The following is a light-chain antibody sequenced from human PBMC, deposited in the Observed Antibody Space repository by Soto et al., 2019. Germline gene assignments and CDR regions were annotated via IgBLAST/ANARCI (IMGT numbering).Light chain of an antibody. J-gene: IGKJ2*01. V-gene: IGKV1-39*01. CDR2: AAT. Sequence: DIQMTQSPSSLSASVGDRVTITCRASQSVNTYLNWYQKRQGKAPKLRISAATSLQSGVPPRFSGSGSGTDFNLTISCLQPEEFATYYGQQSHNTPYTVGLGTMWEVK. CDR1: QSVNTY. CDR3: QQSHNTPYT.